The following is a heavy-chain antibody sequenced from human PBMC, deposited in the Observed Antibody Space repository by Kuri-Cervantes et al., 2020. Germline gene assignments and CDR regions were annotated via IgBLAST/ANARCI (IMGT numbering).Heavy chain of an antibody. J-gene: IGHJ3*02. CDR2: ISAYNGDT. CDR3: AMGTMIVGSDVAAFDI. D-gene: IGHD3-22*01. CDR1: GYTSTSYG. Sequence: ASVKVSCKASGYTSTSYGISWVRQAPGQGLEWMGWISAYNGDTNYAQKLQGRVTITTDTSTSTAYMELRSLRSDDTAVYYCAMGTMIVGSDVAAFDIWGQGTMVTVSS. V-gene: IGHV1-18*01.